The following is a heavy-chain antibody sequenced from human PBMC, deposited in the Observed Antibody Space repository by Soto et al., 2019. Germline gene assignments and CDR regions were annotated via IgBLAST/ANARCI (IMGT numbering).Heavy chain of an antibody. CDR2: IIPIFGTA. J-gene: IGHJ6*02. D-gene: IGHD2-21*01. V-gene: IGHV1-69*13. CDR1: GGTFSSYA. CDR3: GRDRGDCYKKSIQVGQRNYYYCGIDG. Sequence: SVKVSCKASGGTFSSYAISWVRQAPGQGLEWMGGIIPIFGTANYAQKFQGRVTITADETTSTAYMELSSLRSEDTPVYYCGRDRGDCYKKSIQVGQRNYYYCGIDGWSQGMTVTVS.